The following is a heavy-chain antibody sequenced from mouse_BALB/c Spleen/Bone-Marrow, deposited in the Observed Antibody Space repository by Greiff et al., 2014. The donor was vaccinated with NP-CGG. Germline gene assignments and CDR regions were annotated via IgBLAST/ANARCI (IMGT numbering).Heavy chain of an antibody. CDR1: GFNIKDTY. Sequence: DVQLQESGAELVKPGASVKLSCTASGFNIKDTYMHWVKRRPEQGLEWIGRIDPANGSTKYDPKFQGKATITADTSSNTAYLQLSSLTSEDTAVYYCAIYYYGSSGFAYWAKGLWSLSLQ. J-gene: IGHJ3*01. V-gene: IGHV14-3*02. CDR2: IDPANGST. CDR3: AIYYYGSSGFAY. D-gene: IGHD1-1*01.